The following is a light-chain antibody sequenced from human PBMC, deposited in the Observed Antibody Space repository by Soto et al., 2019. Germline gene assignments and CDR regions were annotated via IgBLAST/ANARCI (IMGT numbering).Light chain of an antibody. CDR1: QDINNY. V-gene: IGKV1-33*01. CDR2: DAS. J-gene: IGKJ2*01. Sequence: DIQMTQSPSSLSASVGDRVTITCQASQDINNYLNWYQQKSGRAPKLLIYDASNFEMGVPSRLSGSGSGTDFTFTVSSLQPEDVGTYYCQQYKSLPYTFGQGTKLEIK. CDR3: QQYKSLPYT.